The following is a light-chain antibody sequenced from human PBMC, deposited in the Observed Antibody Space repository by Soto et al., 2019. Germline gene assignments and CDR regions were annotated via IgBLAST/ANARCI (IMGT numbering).Light chain of an antibody. CDR2: DAS. CDR1: QSISWW. V-gene: IGKV1-5*01. CDR3: QQYSSRST. Sequence: DIQMTQSPSTLSASVGDRVTITCRASQSISWWLAWYQQKPGKAPNLLIYDASSLQSGVPSRFSGSGFGTEFTLTISSLQPGDFATYYCQQYSSRSTFGQGTKVDIK. J-gene: IGKJ1*01.